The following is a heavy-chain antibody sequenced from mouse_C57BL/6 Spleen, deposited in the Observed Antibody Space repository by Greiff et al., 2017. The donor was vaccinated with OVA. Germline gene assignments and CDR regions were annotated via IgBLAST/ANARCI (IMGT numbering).Heavy chain of an antibody. Sequence: VKLQESGPGLVQPSQSLSITCTVSGFSLTSYGVHWVRQSPGKGLEWLGVIWSGGSTDYNAAFIFRLSNSKDNSKSEIFFKMKSLQADDTAIYYCDNLEIYAMDYWGQGTSVTVSS. CDR2: IWSGGST. V-gene: IGHV2-2*01. CDR3: DNLEIYAMDY. CDR1: GFSLTSYG. J-gene: IGHJ4*01.